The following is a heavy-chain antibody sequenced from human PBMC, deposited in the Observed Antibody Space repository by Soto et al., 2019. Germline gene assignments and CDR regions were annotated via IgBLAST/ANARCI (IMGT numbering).Heavy chain of an antibody. D-gene: IGHD2-8*02. CDR2: IYYSGST. V-gene: IGHV4-39*02. CDR1: GGSSTSGSYY. Sequence: SETLSLTCSVSGGSSTSGSYYWGWSRQPPGKGLEWTGSIYYSGSTYYNPSLKSRVTISVDTSKNQFSLKLSSVTAADTTVYYCARDKITGLFDYWGQETLDTVPQ. CDR3: ARDKITGLFDY. J-gene: IGHJ4*02.